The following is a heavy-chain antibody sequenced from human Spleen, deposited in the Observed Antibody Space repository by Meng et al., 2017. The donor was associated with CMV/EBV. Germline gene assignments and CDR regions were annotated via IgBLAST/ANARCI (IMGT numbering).Heavy chain of an antibody. Sequence: QITLKESGPTLVKPXXTLTLTCTFXGFSLSTRGVGVGWIRQPPGKALEWLALIYWDDDKRYSPSLKSRLTITKDTSKNQVVLTMTNMDPVDTATYYCAHRIGGERRVVPYGYWGQGTLVNVSS. D-gene: IGHD3-3*01. V-gene: IGHV2-5*02. CDR2: IYWDDDK. CDR3: AHRIGGERRVVPYGY. CDR1: GFSLSTRGVG. J-gene: IGHJ4*02.